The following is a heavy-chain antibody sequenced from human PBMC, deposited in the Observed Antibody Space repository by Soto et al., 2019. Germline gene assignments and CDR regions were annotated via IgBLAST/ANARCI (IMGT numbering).Heavy chain of an antibody. Sequence: QAGGSLRLSCAASGFTFSSYDMHWVRQATGKGLEWVSAIGTAGDTYYPGSVKGRFTISRENAKNSLYLQMNSLRAGDTAVYYCARVPLEYYYGSGPRYGMDVWGQGTTVTVSS. J-gene: IGHJ6*02. CDR3: ARVPLEYYYGSGPRYGMDV. V-gene: IGHV3-13*01. CDR1: GFTFSSYD. D-gene: IGHD3-10*01. CDR2: IGTAGDT.